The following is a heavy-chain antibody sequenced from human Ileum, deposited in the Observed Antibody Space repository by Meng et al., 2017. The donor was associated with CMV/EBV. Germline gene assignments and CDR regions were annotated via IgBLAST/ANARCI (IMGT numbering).Heavy chain of an antibody. J-gene: IGHJ4*02. CDR3: AREGPTDWGRALDY. D-gene: IGHD7-27*01. CDR1: GGSMSSYY. V-gene: IGHV4-4*07. Sequence: QVELAEAGPGLGKPSETLSLTCPVSGGSMSSYYWSWIRQPAGKGLEWIGRIYTSGSSNYNSSLKSRVTMSVDTSKNQFSMKLNSVTAADTAVYYCAREGPTDWGRALDYWGQGTLVTVSS. CDR2: IYTSGSS.